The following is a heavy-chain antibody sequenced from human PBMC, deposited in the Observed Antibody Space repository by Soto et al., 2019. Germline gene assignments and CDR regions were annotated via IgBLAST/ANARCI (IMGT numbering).Heavy chain of an antibody. CDR1: GFTFSSYG. CDR3: ARGYSGYEIGGWYFDL. D-gene: IGHD5-12*01. CDR2: IWYDGSNK. V-gene: IGHV3-33*01. Sequence: QVQLVESGGGVVQPGRSLRLSCAASGFTFSSYGMHWVRQAPGKGLEWVAVIWYDGSNKYYADSVKGRFTISRDNSKNTLYLQMNSLRAEDTAVYYCARGYSGYEIGGWYFDLWGRGTLVTVSS. J-gene: IGHJ2*01.